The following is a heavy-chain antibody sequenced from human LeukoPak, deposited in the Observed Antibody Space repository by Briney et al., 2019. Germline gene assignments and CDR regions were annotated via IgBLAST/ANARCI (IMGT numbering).Heavy chain of an antibody. V-gene: IGHV4-38-2*02. CDR3: ARGTYGYYTDV. Sequence: PSETLSLTCSGSNYSISNSLYWGWLRQPPGKGLEWIGSIYRSGSTFYTPSLKSRVTISLDTSKNQFSLKLSSVTAADTAVYFCARGTYGYYTDVWGKGTTVTVSS. CDR2: IYRSGST. J-gene: IGHJ6*03. D-gene: IGHD4-17*01. CDR1: NYSISNSLY.